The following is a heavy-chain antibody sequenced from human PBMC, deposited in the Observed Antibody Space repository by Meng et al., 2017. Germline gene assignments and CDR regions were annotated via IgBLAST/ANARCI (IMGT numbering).Heavy chain of an antibody. J-gene: IGHJ4*02. D-gene: IGHD6-19*01. Sequence: GGSLRLSCAASGFTFSSYSMNWVRQAPGKGLEWVSSISSSSYIYYADSVKGRFTISRDNAKNSLYLQMNSLRAEDTAVYYCARAGYSSGWRLNWGQGTLVTVSS. CDR3: ARAGYSSGWRLN. CDR2: ISSSSYI. CDR1: GFTFSSYS. V-gene: IGHV3-21*01.